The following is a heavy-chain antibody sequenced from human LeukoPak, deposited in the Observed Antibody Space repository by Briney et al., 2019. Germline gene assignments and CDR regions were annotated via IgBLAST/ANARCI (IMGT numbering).Heavy chain of an antibody. CDR3: ATAGGDSSGLDAFDI. Sequence: GESLKISFKGPGYSFTSYWIGWVRPMPGKGLEWMGIIYPGDSDTRYSPSFQGQVTISADKSISTAYLQWSSLKASDTAMYYCATAGGDSSGLDAFDIWGQGTMVTVSS. CDR2: IYPGDSDT. CDR1: GYSFTSYW. J-gene: IGHJ3*02. D-gene: IGHD3-22*01. V-gene: IGHV5-51*01.